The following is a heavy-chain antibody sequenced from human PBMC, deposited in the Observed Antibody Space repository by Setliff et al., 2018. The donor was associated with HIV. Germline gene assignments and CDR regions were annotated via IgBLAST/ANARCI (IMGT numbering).Heavy chain of an antibody. CDR2: ITGGDDAT. CDR3: AKGSGYFGSMRFDY. D-gene: IGHD3-10*01. Sequence: PGGSLRLSCAASGFTFNSYAMIWVRQAPGKGLEWVSVITGGDDATYYADSVKGRFTISRDTSKNTVYLQMNGLRGEDTALYYCAKGSGYFGSMRFDYWGQGALVTVSS. J-gene: IGHJ4*02. CDR1: GFTFNSYA. V-gene: IGHV3-23*01.